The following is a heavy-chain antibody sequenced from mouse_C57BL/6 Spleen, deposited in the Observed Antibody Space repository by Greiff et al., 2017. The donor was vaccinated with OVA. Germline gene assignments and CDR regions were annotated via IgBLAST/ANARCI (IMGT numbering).Heavy chain of an antibody. Sequence: VQLQQSGPELVKPGASVKMSCKASGYTFTDYYMHWVKQKPGKGLEWIGEIYPGSGNTYYNEKFKGKATLTADTSSSTAYMQLSSLTSEDSAVYFCAVELGYFDYWGQGTTLTVSS. CDR2: YPGSGNTY. D-gene: IGHD3-3*01. J-gene: IGHJ2*01. CDR1: YTFTDYYM. CDR3: VELGYFDY. V-gene: IGHV1-83*01.